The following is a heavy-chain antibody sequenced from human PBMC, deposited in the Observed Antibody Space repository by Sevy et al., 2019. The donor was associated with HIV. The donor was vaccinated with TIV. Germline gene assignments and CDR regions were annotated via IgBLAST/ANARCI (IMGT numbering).Heavy chain of an antibody. J-gene: IGHJ3*02. V-gene: IGHV3-33*01. Sequence: GGSLRLSCAASGFTFSSYGMHWVRQAPGKGLEWVAVIWYDGSNKYYADSVKGRFTISRDNSKNTRYLQMNSLRAEDTAVYYCARDKAAAAHFDAFDIWGQGTMVTVSS. CDR3: ARDKAAAAHFDAFDI. CDR2: IWYDGSNK. D-gene: IGHD6-13*01. CDR1: GFTFSSYG.